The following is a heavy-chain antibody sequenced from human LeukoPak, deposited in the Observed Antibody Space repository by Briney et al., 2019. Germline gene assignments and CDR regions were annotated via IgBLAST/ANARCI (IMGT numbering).Heavy chain of an antibody. J-gene: IGHJ6*03. V-gene: IGHV1-69*05. CDR3: ATGVDYRTKYYYMDV. CDR2: IIPIFGTA. CDR1: GGTFSSYA. Sequence: ASVKVSCKASGGTFSSYAISWVRQAPGQGLEWMGGIIPIFGTANYAQKFQGRFTITTDESTSTAYMELSSLRSEDTAVYYCATGVDYRTKYYYMDVWGKGTTVTVSS. D-gene: IGHD4-11*01.